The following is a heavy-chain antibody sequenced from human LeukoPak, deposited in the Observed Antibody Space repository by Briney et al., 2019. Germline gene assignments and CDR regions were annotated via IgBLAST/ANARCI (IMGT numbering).Heavy chain of an antibody. D-gene: IGHD3-10*01. Sequence: PSETLSLTCTVSGFSISSISYYWGWIRQPPGKGLEWIGSMSYSGSTYYNPSLKSRVTIAVDTSKTQFSLKLSSVTAADTAVYYCARFYTTSQYGSGYMDVWGKGTTVTVSS. CDR2: MSYSGST. CDR1: GFSISSISYY. CDR3: ARFYTTSQYGSGYMDV. V-gene: IGHV4-39*01. J-gene: IGHJ6*03.